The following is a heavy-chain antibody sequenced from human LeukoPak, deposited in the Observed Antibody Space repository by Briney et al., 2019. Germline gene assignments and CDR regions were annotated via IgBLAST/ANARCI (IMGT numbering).Heavy chain of an antibody. J-gene: IGHJ4*02. CDR1: GYTFTSYG. V-gene: IGHV1-2*02. CDR2: INPNSGGT. D-gene: IGHD2-15*01. Sequence: GASVKVSCKASGYTFTSYGISRVRQAPGQGLEWMGWINPNSGGTNYAQKFQGRVTMTRDTSIRTAYMELSRLRSDDTAVYYCARLGYCSGGSCSPPCDWGQGTLVTVSS. CDR3: ARLGYCSGGSCSPPCD.